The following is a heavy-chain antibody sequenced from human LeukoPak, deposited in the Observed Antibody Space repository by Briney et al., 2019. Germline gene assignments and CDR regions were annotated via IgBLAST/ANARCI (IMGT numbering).Heavy chain of an antibody. Sequence: PGGSLRLSCATSGSTFSRYSMNWVRQAPGKGLEWVALISYDGSSKYYAESVKGRFTISRDNSKNTLYLQMNSLRAEDTAVYYCARDLVVRGVIEGNNCWGQGTLVTVSS. CDR2: ISYDGSSK. CDR1: GSTFSRYS. D-gene: IGHD3-10*01. V-gene: IGHV3-30*03. CDR3: ARDLVVRGVIEGNNC. J-gene: IGHJ4*02.